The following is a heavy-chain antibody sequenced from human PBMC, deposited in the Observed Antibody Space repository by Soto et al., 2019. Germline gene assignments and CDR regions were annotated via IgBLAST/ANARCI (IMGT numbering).Heavy chain of an antibody. V-gene: IGHV1-18*01. CDR2: ISAYNGNT. Sequence: QVQLVQSGAEVKKPGASVKVSCKASGYPFTNSGISWVRQAPGQGLEWLGWISAYNGNTNYAQKLQGRVTMTTDTSTSTAYMGLRGLRYDDTAGYYCARGWYGEFVHYFDYWGQGTLVTGSP. D-gene: IGHD3-10*01. CDR1: GYPFTNSG. J-gene: IGHJ4*02. CDR3: ARGWYGEFVHYFDY.